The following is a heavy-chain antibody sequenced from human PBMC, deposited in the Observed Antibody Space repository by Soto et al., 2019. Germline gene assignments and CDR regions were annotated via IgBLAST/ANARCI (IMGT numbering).Heavy chain of an antibody. D-gene: IGHD3-3*01. CDR3: ASLNGGYDFWSGYFPGIDV. J-gene: IGHJ6*02. CDR2: IIPIFGTA. Sequence: ASVKVSCKASGGTFSSYAISWVRQAPGQGLEWMGGIIPIFGTANYAQKFQGRVTITADESMSTAYMELSSLRSEDTAVNYCASLNGGYDFWSGYFPGIDVWGQGTTVTVSS. CDR1: GGTFSSYA. V-gene: IGHV1-69*13.